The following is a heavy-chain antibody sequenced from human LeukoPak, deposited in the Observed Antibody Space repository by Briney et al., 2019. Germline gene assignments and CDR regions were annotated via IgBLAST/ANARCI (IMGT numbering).Heavy chain of an antibody. CDR3: ARGKSFWSGLYYFDY. V-gene: IGHV3-53*01. D-gene: IGHD3-3*01. J-gene: IGHJ4*02. Sequence: PGGSLRLSCDCSWFTVSSNYMSWVRQAPGKGREGVSVIYSGGSTYCADSVKGRFTISRDNSKNTLYLQMNSLRAEDTAVYYCARGKSFWSGLYYFDYWGQGTLVTVSS. CDR2: IYSGGST. CDR1: WFTVSSNY.